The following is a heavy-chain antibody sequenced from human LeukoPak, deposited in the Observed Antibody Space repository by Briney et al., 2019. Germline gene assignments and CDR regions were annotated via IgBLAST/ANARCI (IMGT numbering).Heavy chain of an antibody. CDR2: ISAYNGNT. D-gene: IGHD6-19*01. CDR1: GYTFTSYG. Sequence: ASVKVSCKPSGYTFTSYGISWVRQAPGQGLEWMGWISAYNGNTNYAQEVQGRVSMTTDTSTSTAYLELRSLRSDDTAVYYCARGGGLVPGTWFDPWGQGTLVTVSS. J-gene: IGHJ5*02. CDR3: ARGGGLVPGTWFDP. V-gene: IGHV1-18*01.